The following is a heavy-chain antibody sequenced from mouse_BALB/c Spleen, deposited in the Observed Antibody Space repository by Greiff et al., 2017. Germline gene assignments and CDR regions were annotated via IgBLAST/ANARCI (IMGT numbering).Heavy chain of an antibody. V-gene: IGHV1-69*01. CDR3: AREGDMDYGPFAY. CDR2: IDTSDSYT. CDR1: GYTFTDYW. J-gene: IGHJ3*01. D-gene: IGHD1-2*01. Sequence: QVQLQQPGAELVMPGASVKMSCKASGYTFTDYWMHWVKQRPGQGLEWIGAIDTSDSYTSYNQKFKGKATLTVDESSSTAYMQLSSLTSEDSAVYYCAREGDMDYGPFAYWGQGTLVTVSA.